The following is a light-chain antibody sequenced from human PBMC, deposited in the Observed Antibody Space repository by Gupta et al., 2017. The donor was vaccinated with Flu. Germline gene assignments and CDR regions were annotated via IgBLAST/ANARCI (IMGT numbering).Light chain of an antibody. V-gene: IGKV1-33*01. J-gene: IGKJ5*01. Sequence: PSSLSASVGDRVTIACQASQEIGAYLNWYQHKPGKAPKLLIYDAAKAETGAPSRFSGSGSGTEFTFTIGSLQPEDIATYYCQQYDNVSMTFGQGTRLEIK. CDR3: QQYDNVSMT. CDR2: DAA. CDR1: QEIGAY.